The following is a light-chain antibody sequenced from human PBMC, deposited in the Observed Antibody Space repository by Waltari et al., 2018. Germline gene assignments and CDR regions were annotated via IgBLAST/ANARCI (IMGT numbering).Light chain of an antibody. CDR3: AAWDDSRSVV. V-gene: IGLV1-47*01. J-gene: IGLJ2*01. CDR2: DGD. CDR1: SSNIGNNH. Sequence: QSLLTQSPSASGTPGQRVSISCSGSSSNIGNNHVYWYQHFPGTAPRLLCYDGDRGPSGVPGRFSASKSGTSASLAISGLRSEDEADYYCAAWDDSRSVVFGGGTRLTVL.